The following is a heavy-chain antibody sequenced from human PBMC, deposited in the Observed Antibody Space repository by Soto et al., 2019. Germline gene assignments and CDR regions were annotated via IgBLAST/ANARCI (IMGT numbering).Heavy chain of an antibody. CDR1: GGSISSYY. CDR2: IYYSGST. D-gene: IGHD4-17*01. CDR3: ARSATVRSWFDP. J-gene: IGHJ5*02. Sequence: PSETLSLTCTVSGGSISSYYWSWIRQPPGKGLEWIGYIYYSGSTNYNPSLKSRVTISVDTSKNQFSLKLSSVTAADPAVYYCARSATVRSWFDPWGQGTLVTVSS. V-gene: IGHV4-59*01.